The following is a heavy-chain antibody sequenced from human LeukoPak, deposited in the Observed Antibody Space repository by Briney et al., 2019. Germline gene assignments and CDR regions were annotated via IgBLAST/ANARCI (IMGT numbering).Heavy chain of an antibody. D-gene: IGHD3-10*01. V-gene: IGHV3-23*01. CDR3: ARDVLVWVGEDRNGMDV. J-gene: IGHJ6*02. CDR1: ALTSHTYA. CDR2: IGGSGVNT. Sequence: GGSLRLSCAASALTSHTYAMTWVRQAPGKGLEWVSTIGGSGVNTYCADSVKGRFTISRDNSKNTLDLQMNSLRADDTAVYYCARDVLVWVGEDRNGMDVWGQGTTVTVSS.